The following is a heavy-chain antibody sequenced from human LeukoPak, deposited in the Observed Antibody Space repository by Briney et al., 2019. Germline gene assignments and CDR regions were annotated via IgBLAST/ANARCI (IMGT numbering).Heavy chain of an antibody. V-gene: IGHV4-61*02. CDR1: GASVSSDNSD. J-gene: IGHJ4*02. D-gene: IGHD6-19*01. CDR3: ARVVVGQQRLIRRTHNYYFDL. Sequence: SQTLSLTCTVSGASVSSDNSDWDWIRQPAWKGLQWIGRIYADGSSTYHPSLKSPFTISVDTAKTQFSLRLTSLTAADTAVYYCARVVVGQQRLIRRTHNYYFDLWGQGILVTVSS. CDR2: IYADGSS.